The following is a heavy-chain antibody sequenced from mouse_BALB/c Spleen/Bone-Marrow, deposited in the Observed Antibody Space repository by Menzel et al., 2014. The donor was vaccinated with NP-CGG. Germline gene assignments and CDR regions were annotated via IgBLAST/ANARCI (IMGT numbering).Heavy chain of an antibody. D-gene: IGHD2-3*01. CDR3: TRDDGSFAY. J-gene: IGHJ3*01. Sequence: VQGVESGAELVRPGASVKLSCKASGYTFTSYWINWVKQRPGQGLEWIGNIYPSDSYTNYNQKFKDKATLTVGKSSSTAYMQLSSPTSEDSAVYYCTRDDGSFAYWGQGTLVTVSA. CDR1: GYTFTSYW. V-gene: IGHV1-69*02. CDR2: IYPSDSYT.